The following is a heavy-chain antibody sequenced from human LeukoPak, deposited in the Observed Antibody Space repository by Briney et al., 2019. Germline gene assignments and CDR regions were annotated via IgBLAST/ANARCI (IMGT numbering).Heavy chain of an antibody. CDR1: GGSISSWY. V-gene: IGHV4-59*08. D-gene: IGHD5-18*01. J-gene: IGHJ4*02. Sequence: SETLSLTCTVSGGSISSWYWSWIRQPPGKGLEWIGYIYYSGSTNYNPSLKSRVTISVDTSKNQFSLKLSSVTAADTAVYYCARLEVDTTMAIDYWGQGTLVTVSS. CDR2: IYYSGST. CDR3: ARLEVDTTMAIDY.